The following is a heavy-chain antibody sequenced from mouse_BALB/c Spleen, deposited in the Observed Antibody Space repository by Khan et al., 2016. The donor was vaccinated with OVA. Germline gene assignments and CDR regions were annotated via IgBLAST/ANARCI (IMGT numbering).Heavy chain of an antibody. J-gene: IGHJ4*01. Sequence: EVELVESGGGLVKPGGSLKLSCAASGFAFSSYDMSWVRQTPEKRLEWVATISSGGSYTYYPDSVKGRFTISRDNARNTLYLQMRSLRSEDTALYYCARHMVYGNYAMDYWGQGTSVTVSS. V-gene: IGHV5-9*02. CDR2: ISSGGSYT. CDR3: ARHMVYGNYAMDY. CDR1: GFAFSSYD. D-gene: IGHD2-1*01.